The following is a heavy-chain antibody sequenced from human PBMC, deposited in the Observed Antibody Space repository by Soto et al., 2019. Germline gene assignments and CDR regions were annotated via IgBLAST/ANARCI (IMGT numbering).Heavy chain of an antibody. V-gene: IGHV4-59*01. D-gene: IGHD3-3*01. CDR2: IYYSGST. J-gene: IGHJ4*02. Sequence: TSVPLSVNCSVAGGSISSYYWSWIRQPPGKGLEWIGYIYYSGSTNYNPSLKSRVTISVDTSKNQFSLKLSSVTAADTAVYYCARDHPYYDFWSGYYRSYFDYWGQGTLVTVSS. CDR3: ARDHPYYDFWSGYYRSYFDY. CDR1: GGSISSYY.